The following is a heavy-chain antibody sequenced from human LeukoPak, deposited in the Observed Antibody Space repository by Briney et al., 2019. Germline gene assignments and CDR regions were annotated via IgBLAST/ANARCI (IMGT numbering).Heavy chain of an antibody. Sequence: SETLSLTCAVSGYSISSGYYWGWIRQPPGKGLKWIGSIYHSGSTYYNPSLKSRVTISVDTSKNQFSLKLSSVTAADTAVYYCASGYDYVLDYWGQGTLVTVSS. V-gene: IGHV4-38-2*01. CDR2: IYHSGST. CDR1: GYSISSGYY. J-gene: IGHJ4*02. D-gene: IGHD3-16*01. CDR3: ASGYDYVLDY.